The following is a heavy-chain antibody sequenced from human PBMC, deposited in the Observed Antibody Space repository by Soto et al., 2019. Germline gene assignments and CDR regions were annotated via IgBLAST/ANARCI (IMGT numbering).Heavy chain of an antibody. J-gene: IGHJ6*02. CDR3: ALVDNNGILTPQDV. Sequence: QVQLVQSGDEVRKPGSSVKVSCKASGYIFVNYGIAWVRQAPGQGLEWMGWISPYSGNTHYASKVQGRLTMTPDASASPAYMELASRPSDDPAVYYCALVDNNGILTPQDVWGQGTMVTVSS. D-gene: IGHD5-12*01. CDR1: GYIFVNYG. CDR2: ISPYSGNT. V-gene: IGHV1-18*01.